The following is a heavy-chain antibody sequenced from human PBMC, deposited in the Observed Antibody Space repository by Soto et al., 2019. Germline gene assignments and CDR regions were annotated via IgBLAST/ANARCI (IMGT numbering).Heavy chain of an antibody. CDR3: TTAGVHGDYLIYGMDV. CDR2: IKSKTDGGAT. Sequence: GGSLRLSCAASGFTFSNAWMNWVRQAPGKGLEWVGRIKSKTDGGATDYAAPVKGRFTISRDDSKNTLYLQMNSLKTEDTAVYYCTTAGVHGDYLIYGMDVWGQGTTVTVSS. CDR1: GFTFSNAW. D-gene: IGHD4-17*01. J-gene: IGHJ6*02. V-gene: IGHV3-15*07.